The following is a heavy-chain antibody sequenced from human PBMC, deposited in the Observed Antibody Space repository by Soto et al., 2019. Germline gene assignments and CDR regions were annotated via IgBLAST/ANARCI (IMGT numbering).Heavy chain of an antibody. CDR2: INHSGST. CDR1: GGSFSGYY. J-gene: IGHJ6*03. CDR3: ARGQVPAAFYMDV. Sequence: KLRKTLSLTCAVYGGSFSGYYWSWIRQPPGKGLEWIGEINHSGSTNYNPSLKSRVTISVDTSKNQFSLKLSSVTAADTAVYYCARGQVPAAFYMDVWGKGTTVTVSS. V-gene: IGHV4-34*01. D-gene: IGHD2-2*01.